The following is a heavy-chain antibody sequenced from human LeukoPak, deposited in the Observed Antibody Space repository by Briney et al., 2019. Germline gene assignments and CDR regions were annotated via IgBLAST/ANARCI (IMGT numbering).Heavy chain of an antibody. CDR1: GFTPSSYG. V-gene: IGHV3-33*01. J-gene: IGHJ4*02. D-gene: IGHD1-20*01. Sequence: PGGSLRLFCAACGFTPSSYGMHWVRQAPGKGLEGVAVIWYDGSNKYYADSVKGRFNIPRDNSKNTLYLQMNSLRAEDTAVYYCARGRGYNWNFDYWGQGTLVTVSS. CDR3: ARGRGYNWNFDY. CDR2: IWYDGSNK.